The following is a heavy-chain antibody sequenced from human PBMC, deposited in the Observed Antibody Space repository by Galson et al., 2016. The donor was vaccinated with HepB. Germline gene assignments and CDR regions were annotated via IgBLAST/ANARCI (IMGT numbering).Heavy chain of an antibody. CDR2: ISSRGATAI. Sequence: SLRLSCAASGFTFSDYYMTWIRQAPGKGLEWVSSISSRGATAIHYADSVTGRFTISRDNAKNSLFLQMNSLRAEDTAVYYCAKEHYFGSGSYFDSWGQGTLVTVSS. J-gene: IGHJ5*01. V-gene: IGHV3-11*01. D-gene: IGHD3-10*01. CDR3: AKEHYFGSGSYFDS. CDR1: GFTFSDYY.